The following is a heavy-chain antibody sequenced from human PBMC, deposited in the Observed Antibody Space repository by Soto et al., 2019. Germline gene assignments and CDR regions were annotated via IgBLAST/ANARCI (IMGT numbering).Heavy chain of an antibody. CDR2: IYFSGST. J-gene: IGHJ4*02. CDR3: ASGDAWEALLAH. V-gene: IGHV4-31*03. Sequence: QLLESGPGLVKPSETLSLTCTVSGASINSGGYYWSWIRQLPGKGLEWIGYIYFSGSTYYNPSLESRVTISLDTSQNQFSLKLSSVTAADTAMYFCASGDAWEALLAHWGQGILVTVSS. CDR1: GASINSGGYY. D-gene: IGHD4-17*01.